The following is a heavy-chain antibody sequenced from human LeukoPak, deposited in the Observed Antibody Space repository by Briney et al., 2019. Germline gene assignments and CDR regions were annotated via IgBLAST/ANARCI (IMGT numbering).Heavy chain of an antibody. V-gene: IGHV3-23*01. CDR3: AKEYPDYYAFDI. Sequence: GGSLRLSCAASGFTFSSYAMSWVRQAPGKGLEWVSAISGSGGSTYYADSVKGRFTISRDNAKNSLYLQMNSLRAEDTALYYCAKEYPDYYAFDIWGQGTMVTVSS. CDR2: ISGSGGST. J-gene: IGHJ3*02. D-gene: IGHD3-10*01. CDR1: GFTFSSYA.